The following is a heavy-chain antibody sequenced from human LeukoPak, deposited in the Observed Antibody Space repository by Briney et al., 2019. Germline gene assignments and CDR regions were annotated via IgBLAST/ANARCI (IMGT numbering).Heavy chain of an antibody. CDR2: ISSSSSTI. Sequence: GGSLRLSCAASGFTFSSYSMNWVRQAPGKGLEWVSYISSSSSTIYYADSVKGRFTISRDNAKNSLYLQMNSLRAEDTAVYYCARDPYDSRGGSYGAFDIWGQGTEVTVSS. CDR1: GFTFSSYS. CDR3: ARDPYDSRGGSYGAFDI. V-gene: IGHV3-48*01. D-gene: IGHD3-22*01. J-gene: IGHJ3*02.